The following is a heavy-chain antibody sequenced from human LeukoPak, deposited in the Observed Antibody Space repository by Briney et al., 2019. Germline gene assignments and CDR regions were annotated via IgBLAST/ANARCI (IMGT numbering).Heavy chain of an antibody. J-gene: IGHJ6*03. CDR3: AGYSYGYPKNYYYYYYMDV. D-gene: IGHD5-18*01. CDR1: GGTFSSYA. Sequence: SVKVSCKASGGTFSSYAISWVRQAPGQGLEWMGRIIPILGIANYAQKFQGRVTITTDESTSTAYMELSSLRSEDTAVYYCAGYSYGYPKNYYYYYYMDVWGKGTTVTVSS. V-gene: IGHV1-69*04. CDR2: IIPILGIA.